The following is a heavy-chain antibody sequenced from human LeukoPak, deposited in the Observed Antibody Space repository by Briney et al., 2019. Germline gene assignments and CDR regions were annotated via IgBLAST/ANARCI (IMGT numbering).Heavy chain of an antibody. J-gene: IGHJ4*02. V-gene: IGHV5-51*01. CDR3: ARRSVEYYYGSGSYSKRKYYFDY. CDR2: IYPGDSDT. Sequence: GESLKISCKGSGYSFVSYWIGWVRQMPGKGLAWMGIIYPGDSDTRYSPSFQGQVTISADKSISTAYLQWSSLKASDTAMYYCARRSVEYYYGSGSYSKRKYYFDYWGQGTLVTVSS. CDR1: GYSFVSYW. D-gene: IGHD3-10*01.